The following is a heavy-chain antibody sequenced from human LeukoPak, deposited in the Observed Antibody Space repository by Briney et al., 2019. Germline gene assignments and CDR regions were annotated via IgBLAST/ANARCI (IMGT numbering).Heavy chain of an antibody. CDR1: GGSISSGSHY. Sequence: SETLSLTCTVSGGSISSGSHYWSWIRQPAGKGLEWIGRIYTSGSTNYNPSLKSRVTISVDTSKNQFSLRLSSVTAADTAVYYCARDNSYCSSTSCYYKWFDPWGQGTLVTVSS. D-gene: IGHD2-2*01. V-gene: IGHV4-61*02. CDR3: ARDNSYCSSTSCYYKWFDP. J-gene: IGHJ5*02. CDR2: IYTSGST.